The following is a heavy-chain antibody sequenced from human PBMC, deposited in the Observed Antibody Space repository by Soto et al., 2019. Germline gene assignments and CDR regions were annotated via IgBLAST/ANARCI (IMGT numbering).Heavy chain of an antibody. V-gene: IGHV3-48*02. CDR2: ISSSGSTV. CDR1: GFTFSTYS. D-gene: IGHD6-13*01. Sequence: LRLSCAASGFTFSTYSMNWVRQAPGKGLEWVSYISSSGSTVHYTDSVRGRFTTSRDKAENSLYLQMKGLRDEDAAVYYCARGSSWLDYWGQGTLVTVSS. J-gene: IGHJ4*02. CDR3: ARGSSWLDY.